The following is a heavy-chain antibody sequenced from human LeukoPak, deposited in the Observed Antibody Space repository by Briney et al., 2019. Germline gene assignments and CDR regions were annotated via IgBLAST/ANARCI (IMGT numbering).Heavy chain of an antibody. CDR3: ASDGIAAAGMPKDY. CDR1: GFTFSSYS. CDR2: FSSSGTYI. D-gene: IGHD6-13*01. V-gene: IGHV3-21*01. J-gene: IGHJ4*02. Sequence: PGGSLRLSCAASGFTFSSYSMNWVRQAPGKGLEWVSSFSSSGTYIYYADSVKGRFTTSRDNAKNSLYLQMNSLRAEDTAVYYCASDGIAAAGMPKDYWGQGTLVTVSS.